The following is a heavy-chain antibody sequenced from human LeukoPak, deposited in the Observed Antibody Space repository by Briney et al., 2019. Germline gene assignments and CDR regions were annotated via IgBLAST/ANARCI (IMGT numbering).Heavy chain of an antibody. V-gene: IGHV1-69*06. CDR1: GGTFSSYA. Sequence: SVKVSCKASGGTFSSYAISWVRQAPGQGLEWMGGIIPIFGTANYAQKFQGRVTITADKSTSTAYMELSSLRSEDTAVYYCARGGIAAAKHFDYWGQGTLVTVSS. CDR2: IIPIFGTA. D-gene: IGHD6-13*01. CDR3: ARGGIAAAKHFDY. J-gene: IGHJ4*02.